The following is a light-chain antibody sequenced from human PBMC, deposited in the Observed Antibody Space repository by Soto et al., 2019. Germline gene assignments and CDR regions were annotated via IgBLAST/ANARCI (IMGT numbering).Light chain of an antibody. CDR2: DTS. V-gene: IGKV3-20*01. J-gene: IGKJ1*01. CDR1: QSVPNSR. Sequence: ETVLTQSPYTLSLYPGARAALACGSSQSVPNSRLAWYQQKPGQAPSLVISDTSIRATGIPDRFSGSGSGTDFSLIIGRLEPEDFAVYICQQYGASPWTFGQGTKVDI. CDR3: QQYGASPWT.